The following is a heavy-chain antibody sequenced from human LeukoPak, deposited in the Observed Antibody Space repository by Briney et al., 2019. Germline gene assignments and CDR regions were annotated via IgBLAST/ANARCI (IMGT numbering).Heavy chain of an antibody. V-gene: IGHV6-1*01. J-gene: IGHJ3*02. CDR3: ARSLIAAALNDAFDI. Sequence: SQTLSLTCAISGVSVSSNSAAWNWIRQSPSRGHEWLGRTYYRSKWYNDYAVSVKSRITINPDTSKNQFSLRLNSVTPEDTAVYYCARSLIAAALNDAFDIWGQGTMVTVSS. D-gene: IGHD6-13*01. CDR2: TYYRSKWYN. CDR1: GVSVSSNSAA.